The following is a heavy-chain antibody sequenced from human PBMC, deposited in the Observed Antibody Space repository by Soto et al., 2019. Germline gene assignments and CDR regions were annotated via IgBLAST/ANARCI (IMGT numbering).Heavy chain of an antibody. CDR1: GGSMTDYF. CDR3: ATVSRWAPGGYNALGP. D-gene: IGHD3-16*01. Sequence: SETMSLTCTVSGGSMTDYFWNWIRQSQEKGLEWIGYMSLSGTTTYNPSLKNRVAISIDTSKNQFSLRLNSVTAADTATYFCATVSRWAPGGYNALGPRGPGTLVTVSS. J-gene: IGHJ5*02. V-gene: IGHV4-59*12. CDR2: MSLSGTT.